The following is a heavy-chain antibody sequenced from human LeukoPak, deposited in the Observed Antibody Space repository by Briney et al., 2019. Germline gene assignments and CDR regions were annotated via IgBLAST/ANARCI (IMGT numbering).Heavy chain of an antibody. J-gene: IGHJ4*02. D-gene: IGHD2-2*01. CDR1: GGSISSGSYY. V-gene: IGHV4-61*02. CDR3: ARGPPSTRSSFDY. Sequence: SETLSLTCTVSGGSISSGSYYWSWIRQPAGKGLEWIGRIYTSGSTNYNPSLKSRVTISVDTSKNQFSLKLSSVTAADTAVYYCARGPPSTRSSFDYWGQGTLVTVSS. CDR2: IYTSGST.